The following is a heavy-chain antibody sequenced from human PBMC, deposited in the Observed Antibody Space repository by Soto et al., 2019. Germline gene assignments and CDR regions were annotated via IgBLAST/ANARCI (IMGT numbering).Heavy chain of an antibody. CDR2: IYYSGST. D-gene: IGHD3-22*01. CDR1: GGSISSSSYY. J-gene: IGHJ2*01. CDR3: ARPRWDDSSGYYYGWYFDL. Sequence: SETLSLTCTVSGGSISSSSYYWGWIRQPPGKGLEWIGSIYYSGSTYYNPSLKSRVTISVDTSKNQFSLKLSSVTAADTAVYYCARPRWDDSSGYYYGWYFDLWGRGTLVTVSS. V-gene: IGHV4-39*01.